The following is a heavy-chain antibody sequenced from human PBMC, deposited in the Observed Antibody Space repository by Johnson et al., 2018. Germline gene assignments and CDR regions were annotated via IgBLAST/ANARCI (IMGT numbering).Heavy chain of an antibody. V-gene: IGHV3-49*05. D-gene: IGHD4-11*01. CDR2: IRSKAYGGTT. J-gene: IGHJ6*02. CDR3: TREETTADFFYYGMDV. CDR1: GFTFGDYV. Sequence: VRLVQSGGGLVKPGRSLRLACTGAGFTFGDYVLSWFRQAPGKGLEWVGCIRSKAYGGTTEYAAHVRGRFTISSDDSKSIAYLQMNSLKTEDTAVYFCTREETTADFFYYGMDVWGQGTTVIVSS.